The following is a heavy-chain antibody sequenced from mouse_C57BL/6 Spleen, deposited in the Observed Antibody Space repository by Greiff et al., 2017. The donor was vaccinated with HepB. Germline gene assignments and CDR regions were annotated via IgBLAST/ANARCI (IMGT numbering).Heavy chain of an antibody. D-gene: IGHD4-1*01. CDR1: GYTFTSYW. J-gene: IGHJ2*01. CDR2: IDSSDSYT. V-gene: IGHV1-50*01. CDR3: ARELTGPYFDY. Sequence: VQLQQPGAELVKPGASVKLSCKASGYTFTSYWMQWVKQRPGQGLEWIGEIDSSDSYTNYNQKFKGKATLTVDTSSSTAYMQLSSLTSEDSAVYYCARELTGPYFDYWGQGTTLTVSS.